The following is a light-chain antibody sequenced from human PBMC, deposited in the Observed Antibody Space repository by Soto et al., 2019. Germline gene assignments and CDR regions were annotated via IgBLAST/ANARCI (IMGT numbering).Light chain of an antibody. V-gene: IGKV3-15*01. CDR1: QSVSSIY. CDR3: QQYNNWPLT. CDR2: GAS. Sequence: EIVLAQAPGRLSLSPGERVTLSCRASQSVSSIYLAWYRQTPGQAPRLLIYGASSRANGIPARFSGSGSGTEFTLTISSLQPEDFAVYYCQQYNNWPLTFGQGTKVDIK. J-gene: IGKJ1*01.